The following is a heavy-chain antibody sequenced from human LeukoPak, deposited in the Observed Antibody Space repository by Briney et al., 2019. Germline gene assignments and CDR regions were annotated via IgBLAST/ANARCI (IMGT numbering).Heavy chain of an antibody. CDR1: GFTFDDYA. V-gene: IGHV3-9*01. D-gene: IGHD3-22*01. CDR2: ISWNSGSI. J-gene: IGHJ4*02. Sequence: GRSLRLSCAASGFTFDDYAMHWVRQAPGKGLEWVSGISWNSGSIGYADSVKGRFTISRDNAKNPLYLQTNSLRAEDTALYYCAKGNYYDLPYYFDYWGQGTLVTVSS. CDR3: AKGNYYDLPYYFDY.